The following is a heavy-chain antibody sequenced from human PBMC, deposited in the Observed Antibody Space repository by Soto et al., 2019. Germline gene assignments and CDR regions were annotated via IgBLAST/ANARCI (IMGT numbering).Heavy chain of an antibody. CDR1: GGPFSSYA. V-gene: IGHV1-69*13. Sequence: SGKVCYKTSGGPFSSYAVSWVRQAPGQGLEWMGGIIPIFGTANYAQKFQGRVTITADESTSTAYMELSSLRSEDTAVYYCARDQAGSSWSRYYYYGMDVWGQGTPVTVSS. CDR2: IIPIFGTA. J-gene: IGHJ6*02. D-gene: IGHD6-13*01. CDR3: ARDQAGSSWSRYYYYGMDV.